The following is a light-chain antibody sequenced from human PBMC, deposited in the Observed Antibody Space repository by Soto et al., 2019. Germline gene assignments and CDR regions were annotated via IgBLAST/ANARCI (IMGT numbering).Light chain of an antibody. Sequence: QSVLTQPPSISGAPGQRVTISCTGSSSNIGAGSDVHWYHQLPGTAPKLLIYGNTNRPSGVPDRFSGSKSGTSASLAIAGLQTEDEADYYCNSFTSDSAYVFGTGTKLTVL. CDR1: SSNIGAGSD. CDR3: NSFTSDSAYV. V-gene: IGLV1-40*01. CDR2: GNT. J-gene: IGLJ1*01.